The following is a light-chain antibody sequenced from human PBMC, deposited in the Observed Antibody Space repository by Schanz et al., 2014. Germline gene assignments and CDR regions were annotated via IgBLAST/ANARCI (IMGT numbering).Light chain of an antibody. CDR3: QQYNNWPRT. J-gene: IGKJ1*01. V-gene: IGKV3-15*01. CDR1: QSIYSN. CDR2: GAS. Sequence: EIVMTQSPATLSVSPGERATLSCRASQSIYSNLAWYQQKPGQAPRLLINGASTRATGIPARFSASGSGTEFTLTVSSLQSEDFAVYYCQQYNNWPRTFGQGTKVEIK.